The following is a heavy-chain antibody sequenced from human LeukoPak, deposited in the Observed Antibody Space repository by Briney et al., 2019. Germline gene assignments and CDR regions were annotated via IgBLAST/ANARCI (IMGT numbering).Heavy chain of an antibody. CDR3: ARVEYSGSYSLGWFDP. CDR2: IYYSGST. J-gene: IGHJ5*02. CDR1: GGSISSYY. Sequence: PSETLSLTCTVSGGSISSYYWSWIRQPPGKGLEWIGYIYYSGSTNYNPSLKSRVTISVDTSKNQFSLKLSSVTAADTAVYYCARVEYSGSYSLGWFDPWGQGTLVTVSS. V-gene: IGHV4-59*08. D-gene: IGHD1-26*01.